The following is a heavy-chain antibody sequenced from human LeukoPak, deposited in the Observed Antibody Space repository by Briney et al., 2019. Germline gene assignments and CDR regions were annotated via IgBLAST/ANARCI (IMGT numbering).Heavy chain of an antibody. CDR2: IYYTGST. V-gene: IGHV4-59*01. D-gene: IGHD6-13*01. J-gene: IGHJ4*02. Sequence: SETLSLTCSVSGDSISSYYWSWIRPPPGKGLQWIGHIYYTGSTNYNPSLKSRVTISVDMSKNQFSLKLSSVTAADTAVYYCAKARGSRWYSKYYFDSWGQGVLVTVSS. CDR1: GDSISSYY. CDR3: AKARGSRWYSKYYFDS.